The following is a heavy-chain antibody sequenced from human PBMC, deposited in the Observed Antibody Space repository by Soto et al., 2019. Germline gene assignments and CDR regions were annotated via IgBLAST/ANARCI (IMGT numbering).Heavy chain of an antibody. CDR2: ISTSSSYT. CDR1: GFTFSDYY. D-gene: IGHD3-10*01. Sequence: GGSLRLSCAGSGFTFSDYYMSWIRQAPGKGLEWVSYISTSSSYTNYADSVKGRFTISRDNAKNSLYLQVNSLRAEDTAVYYCARVMVSEQPFDYWGQGTLVTVSS. V-gene: IGHV3-11*06. J-gene: IGHJ4*02. CDR3: ARVMVSEQPFDY.